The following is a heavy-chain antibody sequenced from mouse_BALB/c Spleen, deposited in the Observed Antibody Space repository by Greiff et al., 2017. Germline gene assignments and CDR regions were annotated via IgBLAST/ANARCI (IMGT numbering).Heavy chain of an antibody. CDR3: ARETGTRYYFDY. CDR1: GYSITSDYA. V-gene: IGHV3-2*02. Sequence: EVKLMESGPGLVKPSQSLSLTCTVTGYSITSDYAWNWIRQFPGNKLEWMGYISYSGSTSYNPSLKSRISITRDTSKNQFFLQLNSVTTEDTATYYCARETGTRYYFDYWGQGTTLTVSS. D-gene: IGHD4-1*01. CDR2: ISYSGST. J-gene: IGHJ2*01.